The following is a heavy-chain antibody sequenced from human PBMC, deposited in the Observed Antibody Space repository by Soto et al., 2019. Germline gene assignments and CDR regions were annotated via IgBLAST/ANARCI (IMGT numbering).Heavy chain of an antibody. CDR3: ARDSHYDILTGYSRNGFDI. CDR2: INPNSGGT. J-gene: IGHJ3*02. Sequence: PGASVKVSCKASGYTFIGHYIHWVRQAPGQGLEWMGWINPNSGGTNYAQNFQGRVTMTRDTSISTGYMELSRLRSDDTAVYYCARDSHYDILTGYSRNGFDIWGQGTMVTVSS. D-gene: IGHD3-9*01. V-gene: IGHV1-2*02. CDR1: GYTFIGHY.